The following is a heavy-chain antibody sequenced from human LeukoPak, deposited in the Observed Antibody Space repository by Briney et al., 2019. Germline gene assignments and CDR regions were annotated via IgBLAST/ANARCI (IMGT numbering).Heavy chain of an antibody. V-gene: IGHV4-34*01. CDR1: GGSFSGYY. D-gene: IGHD6-19*01. Sequence: SETLSLTCAVYGGSFSGYYWRWIRQPPGKGLEWIGEINHSGSTNYNPSLKSRVTISVDTSKNQFSLKLSSVTAADTAVYYCARYSVRGWPYWNYFDYWGQGTLVTVSS. CDR3: ARYSVRGWPYWNYFDY. CDR2: INHSGST. J-gene: IGHJ4*02.